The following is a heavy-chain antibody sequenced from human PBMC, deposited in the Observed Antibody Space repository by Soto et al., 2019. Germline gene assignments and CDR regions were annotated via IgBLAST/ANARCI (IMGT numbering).Heavy chain of an antibody. CDR2: ISGSGGST. J-gene: IGHJ6*01. CDR3: AKHIADRRGPYCYYGMEV. CDR1: GFPFSSYA. V-gene: IGHV3-23*01. D-gene: IGHD6-6*01. Sequence: SLRLSCAASGFPFSSYAMSWVRQSPVKGLELVSAISGSGGSTYYADSVKGRFTISRDNSKNTLYLQMNSLRAEDTAVYYCAKHIADRRGPYCYYGMEVWGQGTPGIVSS.